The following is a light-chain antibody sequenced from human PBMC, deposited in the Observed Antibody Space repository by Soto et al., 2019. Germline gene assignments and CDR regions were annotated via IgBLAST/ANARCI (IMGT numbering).Light chain of an antibody. V-gene: IGLV1-40*01. Sequence: QAVVTQPPSVSGAPGQRVTIACTGSSSNIGAGYDVHWYQQLPGTAPKLLIYGNTNRPSGVPDRFSGSKSDTSASLAITGLQAEDEAEYYCQSYDLTLSGVVFGGGTQLTVL. J-gene: IGLJ2*01. CDR2: GNT. CDR1: SSNIGAGYD. CDR3: QSYDLTLSGVV.